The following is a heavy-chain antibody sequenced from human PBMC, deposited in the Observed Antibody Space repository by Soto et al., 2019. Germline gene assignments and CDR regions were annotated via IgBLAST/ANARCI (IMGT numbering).Heavy chain of an antibody. CDR2: IYPGDSDT. CDR1: GYSFTSYW. Sequence: GESLKISCKGSGYSFTSYWIGWVRQMPGKGLEWMGIIYPGDSDTRYSPPFQGQVTISADKSISTAYLQWSSLKASDTAMYYCARTPGGFGEFSYYYYGMDVWGQGTTVTSP. D-gene: IGHD3-10*01. CDR3: ARTPGGFGEFSYYYYGMDV. J-gene: IGHJ6*02. V-gene: IGHV5-51*01.